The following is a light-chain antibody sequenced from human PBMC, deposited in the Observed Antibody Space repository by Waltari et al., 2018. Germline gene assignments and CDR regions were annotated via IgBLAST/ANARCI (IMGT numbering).Light chain of an antibody. V-gene: IGLV3-19*01. Sequence: SSELTQDPAVSVALGQTVRITCQGDTIRTCSAGWYQQKPGQAPILVNYGNNNRPSGIPDRFSGSRSGNTASLIITGAQAEDEAAYYCNSRDRRHNSMLFGGGTKLTVL. J-gene: IGLJ2*01. CDR1: TIRTCS. CDR3: NSRDRRHNSML. CDR2: GNN.